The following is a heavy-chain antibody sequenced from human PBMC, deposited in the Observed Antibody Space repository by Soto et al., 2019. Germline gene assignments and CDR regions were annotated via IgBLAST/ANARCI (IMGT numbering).Heavy chain of an antibody. J-gene: IGHJ6*02. CDR2: INTYNGNT. D-gene: IGHD3-16*01. CDR3: AMVDVYVTPSPQDV. V-gene: IGHV1-18*01. Sequence: QVQLVLSGAEVKNPGASVKVSCKTSGYTFTSYGIGWARQAPGQGLEWMGWINTYNGNTNYAQNLQGRVTLTTDTSTSTAYMELRSLRSNDTAIYYCAMVDVYVTPSPQDVWGQGTTVTVPS. CDR1: GYTFTSYG.